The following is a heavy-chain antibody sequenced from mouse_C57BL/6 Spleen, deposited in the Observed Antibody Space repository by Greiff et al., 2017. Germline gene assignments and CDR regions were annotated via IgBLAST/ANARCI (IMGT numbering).Heavy chain of an antibody. CDR3: ARDWGDY. D-gene: IGHD4-1*01. CDR2: ISSGSSTI. Sequence: EVKLEKSGGGLVKPGGSLKLSCAASGFTFSDYGMHWVRQAPEKGLEWVAYISSGSSTIYYADTVKGRFTISRDNAKNTLFLQMTSLRSEDTAMYYCARDWGDYWGQGTSVTVSS. V-gene: IGHV5-17*01. J-gene: IGHJ4*01. CDR1: GFTFSDYG.